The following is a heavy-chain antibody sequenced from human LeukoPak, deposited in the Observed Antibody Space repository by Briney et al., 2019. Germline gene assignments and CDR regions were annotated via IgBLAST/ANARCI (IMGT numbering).Heavy chain of an antibody. CDR2: IYNSGTT. D-gene: IGHD6-13*01. J-gene: IGHJ4*02. CDR3: ARHSSSSRPNFDY. V-gene: IGHV4-39*01. Sequence: IGSIYNSGTTYYTPSLKSRVTISVDTSKNQFSLKLSSVTAADTAVYYCARHSSSSRPNFDYWGQGTLVTVSS.